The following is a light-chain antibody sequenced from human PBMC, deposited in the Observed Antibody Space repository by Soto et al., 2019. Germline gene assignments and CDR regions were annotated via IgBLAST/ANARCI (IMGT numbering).Light chain of an antibody. CDR3: QQYNSYPVT. Sequence: DIQMTQSPSTLSASVGDRVTITCRASQSISSWLAWYQQKPGKAPKLLIYDASSLESGVPSRFSGSGPGTEITLTISSLQPDDFATYYCQQYNSYPVTFGHGTKVEIK. CDR2: DAS. V-gene: IGKV1-5*01. CDR1: QSISSW. J-gene: IGKJ1*01.